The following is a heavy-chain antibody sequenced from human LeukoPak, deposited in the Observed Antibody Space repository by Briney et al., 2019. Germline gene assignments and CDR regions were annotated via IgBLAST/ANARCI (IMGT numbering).Heavy chain of an antibody. CDR1: GVTFSSYA. Sequence: GGSLRLSCAASGVTFSSYAMSWVRRAPGKGLEWVSNIGGSGGSTYYADSVKGRFTISRDNSKNTLYLQMNSLRAEDTAVYYCAKARTTSGISPSDWGQGTLVTVSS. D-gene: IGHD3-10*01. V-gene: IGHV3-23*01. J-gene: IGHJ4*02. CDR2: IGGSGGST. CDR3: AKARTTSGISPSD.